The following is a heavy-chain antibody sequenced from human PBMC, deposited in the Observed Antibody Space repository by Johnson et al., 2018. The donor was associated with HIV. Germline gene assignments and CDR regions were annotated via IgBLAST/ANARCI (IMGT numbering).Heavy chain of an antibody. CDR1: GFTFSSYD. Sequence: VQLVESGGGVVQPGRSQRLSCAASGFTFSSYDMHWVRQATGKGLEWVSAIGTAGDTYYPGSVKGRFTISRENAKNSLYLQMNSLRAGDTAVYYCARAGPSDAFDIWGQGTMVTVSS. V-gene: IGHV3-13*01. CDR3: ARAGPSDAFDI. CDR2: IGTAGDT. J-gene: IGHJ3*02.